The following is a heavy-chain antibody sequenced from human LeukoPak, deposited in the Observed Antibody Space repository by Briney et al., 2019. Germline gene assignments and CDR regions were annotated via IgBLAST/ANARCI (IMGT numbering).Heavy chain of an antibody. D-gene: IGHD5-18*01. CDR2: IKQGGSEK. CDR3: ASGYSFFDY. V-gene: IGHV3-7*01. J-gene: IGHJ4*02. Sequence: GGSLRLSCAASGFTFSSHWMSYVRQAPGKGLEWVADIKQGGSEKYYVDSVKGRFTISRDNGKNSLYLQMNSLRAEDTAVYYCASGYSFFDYWGQGTLVTVSS. CDR1: GFTFSSHW.